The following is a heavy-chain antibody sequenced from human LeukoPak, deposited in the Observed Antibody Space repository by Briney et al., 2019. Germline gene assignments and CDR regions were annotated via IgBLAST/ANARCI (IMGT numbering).Heavy chain of an antibody. D-gene: IGHD6-13*01. V-gene: IGHV1-24*01. Sequence: ASVKVSCKVSGYTLTELSMHWVRQAPGKGLEWMGGFDPEDGETIYAQKFQGRVTMTEDTSTDTAYMELSSLRSEDTAVYYCARDFSSSWWIAFDIWGQGTMVTVSS. CDR2: FDPEDGET. CDR1: GYTLTELS. CDR3: ARDFSSSWWIAFDI. J-gene: IGHJ3*02.